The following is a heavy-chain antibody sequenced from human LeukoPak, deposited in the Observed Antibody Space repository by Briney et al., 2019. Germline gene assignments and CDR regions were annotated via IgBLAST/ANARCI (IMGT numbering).Heavy chain of an antibody. CDR3: AKVRHYDSSGYFDY. CDR2: VSGSGGSA. J-gene: IGHJ4*02. Sequence: PGGSLRLSCAASGFTFSSYAMSWVRQAPGKGPEWVSAVSGSGGSAYYADSVKGRFTISRDNSKNTLYLQMNSLRAEDTAVYYCAKVRHYDSSGYFDYWGQGTLVTVSS. D-gene: IGHD3-22*01. V-gene: IGHV3-23*01. CDR1: GFTFSSYA.